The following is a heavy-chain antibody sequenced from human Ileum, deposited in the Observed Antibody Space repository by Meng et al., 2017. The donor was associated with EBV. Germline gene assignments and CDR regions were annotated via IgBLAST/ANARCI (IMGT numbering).Heavy chain of an antibody. Sequence: QAQPVQSGGEVKKPGALVKGSCKASGYTFTNYGITWVRQAPGQGLEWMGWISAYNGNTNYAQTLQGRLTMTTDTSTSTAYMELRSLRSDDTAVYYCARVEVGITSGDYWGQGTLVTVSS. CDR1: GYTFTNYG. V-gene: IGHV1-18*01. D-gene: IGHD1-26*01. CDR3: ARVEVGITSGDY. J-gene: IGHJ4*02. CDR2: ISAYNGNT.